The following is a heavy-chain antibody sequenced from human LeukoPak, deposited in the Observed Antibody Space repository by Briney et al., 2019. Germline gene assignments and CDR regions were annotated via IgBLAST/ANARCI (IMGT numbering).Heavy chain of an antibody. V-gene: IGHV3-66*01. Sequence: GGSLRLSCAASGFTVSSNYMSWVRQAPGKGLEWVSVIYSGGSTYYADSVKGRFTISRDNSKNTLYLQMNSLRAEDTAVYYCAREDLRPYYYDSSGPLDIWGQGTMVTVSS. CDR2: IYSGGST. CDR3: AREDLRPYYYDSSGPLDI. D-gene: IGHD3-22*01. J-gene: IGHJ3*02. CDR1: GFTVSSNY.